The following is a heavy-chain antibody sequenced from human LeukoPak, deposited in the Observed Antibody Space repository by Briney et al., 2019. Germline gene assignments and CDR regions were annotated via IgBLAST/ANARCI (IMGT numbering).Heavy chain of an antibody. CDR3: ARHIVATTFFDY. D-gene: IGHD5-12*01. Sequence: SQTLSLTCTVPGGSISSGDYYWSWIRQPPGKGLEWIGYIYYSGSTYYNPSLKSRVTISVDTSKNQFSLKLSSVTAADTAVYYCARHIVATTFFDYWGQGTLVTVSS. CDR2: IYYSGST. J-gene: IGHJ4*02. V-gene: IGHV4-30-4*01. CDR1: GGSISSGDYY.